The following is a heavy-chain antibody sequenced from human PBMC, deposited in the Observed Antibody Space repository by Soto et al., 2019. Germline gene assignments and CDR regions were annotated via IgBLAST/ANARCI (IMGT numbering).Heavy chain of an antibody. CDR1: GFTFSSYS. CDR3: ARDRGHVVPAAPPYYYGMDV. J-gene: IGHJ6*02. Sequence: GGSLRLSCAASGFTFSSYSMNWVRQAPGKGLEWVSYISSSSSTIYHADSVKGRFTISRDNAKNSLYLQMNSLRAEDTAVYYCARDRGHVVPAAPPYYYGMDVWGQGTTVTVSS. V-gene: IGHV3-48*01. D-gene: IGHD2-2*01. CDR2: ISSSSSTI.